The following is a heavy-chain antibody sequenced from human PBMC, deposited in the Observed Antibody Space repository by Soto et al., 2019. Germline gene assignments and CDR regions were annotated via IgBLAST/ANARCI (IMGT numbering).Heavy chain of an antibody. CDR3: FGGNGGPQ. J-gene: IGHJ4*02. D-gene: IGHD3-16*01. CDR2: IKQDGSEK. V-gene: IGHV3-7*03. Sequence: SLRLSCAASGFTFSSYWMSWVRQAPGKGLEWVANIKQDGSEKYYVDSVKGRFTISRDNAKNSASLQMNSLRVEDTAVYFCFGGNGGPQWGQGTLVTVSS. CDR1: GFTFSSYW.